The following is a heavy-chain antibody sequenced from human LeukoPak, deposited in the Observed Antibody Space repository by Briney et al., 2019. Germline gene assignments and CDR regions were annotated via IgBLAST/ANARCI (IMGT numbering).Heavy chain of an antibody. D-gene: IGHD2-8*01. CDR2: IYASGST. CDR3: ARNYCTNGVCYYYFDY. CDR1: GGSLSSYY. V-gene: IGHV4-4*07. J-gene: IGHJ4*02. Sequence: PSETLSLTCTVSGGSLSSYYWSWIRQPAGKGLEWIGRIYASGSTNYNPSLKSRVTMSVDTSKNQFSLKLSSVTAADTAVYYCARNYCTNGVCYYYFDYWGQGTLVTVSS.